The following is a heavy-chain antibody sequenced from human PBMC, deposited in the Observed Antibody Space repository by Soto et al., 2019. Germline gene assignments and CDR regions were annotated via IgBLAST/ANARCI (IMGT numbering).Heavy chain of an antibody. J-gene: IGHJ3*02. V-gene: IGHV1-2*04. Sequence: ASVKVSCKTSGYTFTGYYMDWVRQAPGQGLEWMGWINPNSGGTNYAQKFQGWVTMTRDTSISTAYMELSRLRSDDTAVYYCARGVGYLEHDAFDIWGQGTMVTVSS. CDR2: INPNSGGT. CDR3: ARGVGYLEHDAFDI. CDR1: GYTFTGYY. D-gene: IGHD1-20*01.